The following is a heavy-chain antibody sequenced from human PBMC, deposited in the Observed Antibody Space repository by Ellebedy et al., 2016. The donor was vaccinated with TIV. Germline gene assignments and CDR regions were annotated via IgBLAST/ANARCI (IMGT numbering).Heavy chain of an antibody. CDR3: ARPLRSTVTTSIYFDY. CDR2: IYYSGST. V-gene: IGHV4-39*01. CDR1: GDSISSSSYF. D-gene: IGHD4-17*01. J-gene: IGHJ4*02. Sequence: SATLSLTXTVSGDSISSSSYFWCWIRQPPGKGLEWIGIIYYSGSTYYNPSLNSRVSISVDTSKNQFSLNLSSVTAADTAVYYCARPLRSTVTTSIYFDYWGQGTLVTVSS.